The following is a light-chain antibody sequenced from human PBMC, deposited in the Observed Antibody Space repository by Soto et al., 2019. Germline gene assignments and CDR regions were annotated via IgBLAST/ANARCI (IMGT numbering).Light chain of an antibody. J-gene: IGKJ1*01. CDR2: AAS. Sequence: EVVLTQSPGTLSLSPGERATLSCRTSQSVSSDYLVWYQQKPGQAPRLLIYAASSRATGVPDRFSGSGSGTDFTLSISRLGPEDFSVYYYHQHGSSPRTFGEGTKVEIK. V-gene: IGKV3-20*01. CDR1: QSVSSDY. CDR3: HQHGSSPRT.